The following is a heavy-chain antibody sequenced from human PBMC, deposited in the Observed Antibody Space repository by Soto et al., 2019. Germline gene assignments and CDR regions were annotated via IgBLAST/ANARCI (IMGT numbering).Heavy chain of an antibody. V-gene: IGHV3-33*01. CDR2: ILNDGSNR. Sequence: QVQLVESGGGVVQPGRSLRLSCAASGFTFSNYGMHWVRQAPGKGLEWVAVILNDGSNRYNADSVKDRFTISRDNSKNVLYLQMNSLRAEDTAVYYCARDDEYSGNGMDVWGQGTTVTVS. J-gene: IGHJ6*02. CDR3: ARDDEYSGNGMDV. CDR1: GFTFSNYG. D-gene: IGHD3-10*01.